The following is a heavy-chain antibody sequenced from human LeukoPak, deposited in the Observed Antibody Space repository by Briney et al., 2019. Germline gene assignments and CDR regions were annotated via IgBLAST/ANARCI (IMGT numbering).Heavy chain of an antibody. J-gene: IGHJ4*02. CDR2: ICYDGSNK. Sequence: GGALRLSWAGSGFTFSRYGMQWVGQAPGKGLEGVAVICYDGSNKYYADAVKGRVTISRDNSKNKLYLQMNSLRAEDTAVYYCAKHGGISERGFDYWGQGTLVTVSS. CDR3: AKHGGISERGFDY. CDR1: GFTFSRYG. D-gene: IGHD4-23*01. V-gene: IGHV3-33*06.